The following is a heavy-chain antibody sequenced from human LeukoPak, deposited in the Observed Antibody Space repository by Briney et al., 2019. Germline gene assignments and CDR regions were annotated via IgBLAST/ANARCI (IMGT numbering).Heavy chain of an antibody. D-gene: IGHD4/OR15-4a*01. V-gene: IGHV3-53*01. Sequence: GGSLRLSCTVSGFTVSSNSMSWVRQAPGKGLEWVSFIYSDNTHYSDSVKGRFTISRDNSKNTLYPQMNSLRAEDTAVYYCARRAGAYSHPYDYWGQGTLVTVSS. CDR3: ARRAGAYSHPYDY. CDR1: GFTVSSNS. J-gene: IGHJ4*02. CDR2: IYSDNT.